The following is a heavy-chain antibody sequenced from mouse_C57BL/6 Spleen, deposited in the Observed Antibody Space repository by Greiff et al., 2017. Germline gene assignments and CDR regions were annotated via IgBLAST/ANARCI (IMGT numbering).Heavy chain of an antibody. D-gene: IGHD2-3*01. V-gene: IGHV1-69*01. CDR1: GYTFTSYW. J-gene: IGHJ4*01. Sequence: QVHVKQPGAELVMPGASVKLSCKASGYTFTSYWMHWVKQRPGQGLEWIGEIDPSDSYTNYNQKFKGKSTLTVDKSSSTAYMQLSSLTSEDSAVYYCARLVTRKYAMDYWGQGTSVTVSS. CDR3: ARLVTRKYAMDY. CDR2: IDPSDSYT.